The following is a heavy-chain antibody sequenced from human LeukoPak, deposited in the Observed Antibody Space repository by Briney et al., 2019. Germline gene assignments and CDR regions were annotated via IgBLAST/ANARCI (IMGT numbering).Heavy chain of an antibody. V-gene: IGHV5-51*01. D-gene: IGHD5-18*01. J-gene: IGHJ4*02. CDR3: ARREETSMVAY. CDR1: GYSFTNYW. Sequence: GESLKIYCKGSGYSFTNYWIGWVRQMPGKGLEWMGIISPADSDTRYSPSFQGQVAISADKSITTAYLQWSSLKASDTAIYYCARREETSMVAYWGQGTLVTVSS. CDR2: ISPADSDT.